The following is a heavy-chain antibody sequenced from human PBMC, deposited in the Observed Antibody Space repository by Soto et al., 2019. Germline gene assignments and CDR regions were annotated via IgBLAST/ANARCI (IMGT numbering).Heavy chain of an antibody. J-gene: IGHJ6*02. CDR2: INHSGST. V-gene: IGHV4-34*01. CDR1: GGSFSGYY. Sequence: SETLSLTCAVYGGSFSGYYWSWIRQPPGKGLEWIGEINHSGSTNYNPSLKSRVTISVDTSKNQFSLKLSSVTAADTAVYYCARRRIAAPKGWNGMDVWGQGTTITVSS. CDR3: ARRRIAAPKGWNGMDV. D-gene: IGHD6-6*01.